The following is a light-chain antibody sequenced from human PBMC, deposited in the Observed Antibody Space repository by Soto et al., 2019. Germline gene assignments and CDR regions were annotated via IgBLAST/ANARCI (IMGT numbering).Light chain of an antibody. CDR1: QSVGGT. Sequence: EIVMTHSSHNLTVSPCLTATLSCRASQSVGGTLAWYQQKPGQAPRLLIYDTSTRATGIPARFSGSGSGTEFTLTISRLQSEDFAVYYCQQYKNWPPITFGQGTRLEI. V-gene: IGKV3-15*01. CDR2: DTS. CDR3: QQYKNWPPIT. J-gene: IGKJ5*01.